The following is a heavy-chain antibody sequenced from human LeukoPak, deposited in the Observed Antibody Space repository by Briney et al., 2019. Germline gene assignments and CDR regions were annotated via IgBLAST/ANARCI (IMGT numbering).Heavy chain of an antibody. CDR1: GGSIRNYY. J-gene: IGHJ4*02. CDR2: VSNSGNT. V-gene: IGHV4-59*08. Sequence: PSETLSLTCSVSGGSIRNYYWTWIRQPPGKGLEWIGHVSNSGNTKYNPSLKSRVTISIDTSKKHFSLNLSSVTAADTAVYYCARHTYNSGWYYFDYWGQGTLVTVSS. CDR3: ARHTYNSGWYYFDY. D-gene: IGHD6-19*01.